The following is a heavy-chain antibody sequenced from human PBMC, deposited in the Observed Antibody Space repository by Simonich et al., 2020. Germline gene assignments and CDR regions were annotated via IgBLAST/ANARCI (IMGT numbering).Heavy chain of an antibody. D-gene: IGHD6-6*01. CDR1: VYTFTGYY. CDR2: VNHNNGGR. CDR3: ATGIAARYYNYGMDV. V-gene: IGHV1-2*06. Sequence: VQLVQSGAEVMKPGASVKGSCKDSVYTFTGYYLHWVRQAPGQGLELSGRVNHNNGGRNYAQKFQVRVTMTRDTSIITAYMELSRLRSDDTAVYYCATGIAARYYNYGMDVWGQGTTVTVSS. J-gene: IGHJ6*02.